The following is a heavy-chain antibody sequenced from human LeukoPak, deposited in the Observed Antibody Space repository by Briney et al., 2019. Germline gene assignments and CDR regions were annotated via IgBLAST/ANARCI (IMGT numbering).Heavy chain of an antibody. J-gene: IGHJ4*02. Sequence: GGSLKISCKGSGYSFTSYWIGWVRQMPGKGLEWMGIIYPGDSDTRYSPSFQGQVTISADKSISTAYLQWSSLKASDTAMYYCARLLNPYYYDSSGYYYWGQGTLVTVSS. V-gene: IGHV5-51*01. CDR3: ARLLNPYYYDSSGYYY. CDR1: GYSFTSYW. CDR2: IYPGDSDT. D-gene: IGHD3-22*01.